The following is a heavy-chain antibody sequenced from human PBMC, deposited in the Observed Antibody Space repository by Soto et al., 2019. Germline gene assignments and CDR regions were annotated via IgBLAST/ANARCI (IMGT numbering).Heavy chain of an antibody. Sequence: QITLQESGPTLVKPTQTLTMTCTFSGFSLSTSGEAVAWIRQPPGKALEWLALIYWNDDKRYSPSLTSRLTITKDTSKNLVVLKMPNMDTVATATYYCAHHRGYDGDAFAILGQGTMVTVSS. CDR2: IYWNDDK. CDR1: GFSLSTSGEA. J-gene: IGHJ3*02. D-gene: IGHD5-12*01. V-gene: IGHV2-5*01. CDR3: AHHRGYDGDAFAI.